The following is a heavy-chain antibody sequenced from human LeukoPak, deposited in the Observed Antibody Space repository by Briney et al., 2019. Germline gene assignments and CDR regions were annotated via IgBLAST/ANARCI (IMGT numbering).Heavy chain of an antibody. V-gene: IGHV3-7*01. CDR3: ARAGPRNRYYYYYYMDV. CDR1: GFTFSSYW. CDR2: IKQDGSEK. Sequence: PGGSLRLSCAASGFTFSSYWMSWVRQAPGKGLEWVANIKQDGSEKYYVDSVKGRFTISRDNAKNSLYLQMNSLRAEDTAVYYCARAGPRNRYYYYYYMDVWGKGTTVTVSS. J-gene: IGHJ6*03. D-gene: IGHD1-1*01.